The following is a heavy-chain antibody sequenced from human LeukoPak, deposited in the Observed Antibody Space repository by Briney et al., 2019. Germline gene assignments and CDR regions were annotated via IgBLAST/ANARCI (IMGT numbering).Heavy chain of an antibody. J-gene: IGHJ5*02. V-gene: IGHV1-2*02. CDR1: GYTFTGYY. CDR2: INPNSGGT. D-gene: IGHD3-9*01. CDR3: ARNDILTGYGGFDP. Sequence: ASVKVSCKASGYTFTGYYMHWVRQAPGQGLEWMGWINPNSGGTNYAQKFQGRVTMTRDTSISTAYLQWSSLKASDTAMYYCARNDILTGYGGFDPWGQGTLVTVSS.